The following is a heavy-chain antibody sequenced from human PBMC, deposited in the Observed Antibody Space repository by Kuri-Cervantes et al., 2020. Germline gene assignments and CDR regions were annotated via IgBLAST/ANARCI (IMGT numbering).Heavy chain of an antibody. CDR1: GGSISSSSYY. J-gene: IGHJ6*03. CDR2: IYYSGSI. Sequence: SETLSLTCTVSGGSISSSSYYWGWIRQPPGKGLEWIGSIYYSGSIYYNSSLKSRVTVSVDTSKNQFSLKLSSVTAADTAVYYCARGRQNYYYYMDVWGQGTVVTVSS. CDR3: ARGRQNYYYYMDV. V-gene: IGHV4-39*01.